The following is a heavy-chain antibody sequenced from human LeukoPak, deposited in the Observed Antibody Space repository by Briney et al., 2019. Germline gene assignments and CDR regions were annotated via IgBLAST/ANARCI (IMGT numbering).Heavy chain of an antibody. Sequence: ASVKVSCMAFGYSFRGCYLHWVRQVPGQGLEWMGWINPNSGGTNYAQKFQGRVTMTRDTSISTAYMELSRLRSDDTAVYYCARDLLPLRLGESDYWGQGTLVTVSS. CDR3: ARDLLPLRLGESDY. CDR1: GYSFRGCY. J-gene: IGHJ4*02. CDR2: INPNSGGT. D-gene: IGHD3-16*01. V-gene: IGHV1-2*02.